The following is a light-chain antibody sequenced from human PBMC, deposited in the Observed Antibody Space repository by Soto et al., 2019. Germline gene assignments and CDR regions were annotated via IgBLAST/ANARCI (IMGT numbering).Light chain of an antibody. CDR2: LNSDGSH. CDR1: SGHSNYA. Sequence: QAVLTQSPSASASLGASVKLTCTLSSGHSNYAIAWHQQQPEKGPRYLMKLNSDGSHNKGDGIPDRFSGSSSGAERYLTISSLQSEDEADYYCQTWITGIWVFGGGTKLTVL. J-gene: IGLJ3*02. V-gene: IGLV4-69*01. CDR3: QTWITGIWV.